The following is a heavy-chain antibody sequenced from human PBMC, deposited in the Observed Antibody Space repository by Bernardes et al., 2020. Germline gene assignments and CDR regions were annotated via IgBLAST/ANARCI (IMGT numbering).Heavy chain of an antibody. J-gene: IGHJ5*02. Sequence: ASVKVSCKASGYTFPGYYMHWVRQAPGQGLEWMGWINPNSGGTNYAQKFQGRVTMTRDTSISTAYMELSRLRSDDTAVYYCARGSGGLRLGELSSWGQGTLVTVSS. V-gene: IGHV1-2*02. D-gene: IGHD3-16*02. CDR3: ARGSGGLRLGELSS. CDR1: GYTFPGYY. CDR2: INPNSGGT.